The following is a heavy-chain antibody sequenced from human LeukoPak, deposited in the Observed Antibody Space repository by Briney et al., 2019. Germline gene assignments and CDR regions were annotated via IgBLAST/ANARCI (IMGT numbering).Heavy chain of an antibody. CDR1: GYTFTGYY. V-gene: IGHV1-2*02. CDR3: ARDSGGATFDY. D-gene: IGHD1-26*01. CDR2: INPNSGGT. J-gene: IGHJ4*02. Sequence: GASVKVSCKASGYTFTGYYMHWVRQAPGQGLEWMGWINPNSGGTSYAQKFQGRVTMTRDTSISTAYMELSRLRSDDTAVYYCARDSGGATFDYWGQGTLVTVSS.